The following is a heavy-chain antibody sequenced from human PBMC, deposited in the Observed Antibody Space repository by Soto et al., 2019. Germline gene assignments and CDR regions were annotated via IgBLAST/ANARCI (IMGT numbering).Heavy chain of an antibody. V-gene: IGHV1-2*02. J-gene: IGHJ6*01. CDR3: AXSSGSYSYYG. CDR1: GYTFTGYY. D-gene: IGHD1-26*01. Sequence: QVQLVQSGAEVRKPGASVKVSCRASGYTFTGYYFHWLRQAPGQGLEWMAWINPKNGDTKYAQNFQGRVTMTRDTSISTANMELTRLTYDDXXXXXXAXSSGSYSYYG. CDR2: INPKNGDT.